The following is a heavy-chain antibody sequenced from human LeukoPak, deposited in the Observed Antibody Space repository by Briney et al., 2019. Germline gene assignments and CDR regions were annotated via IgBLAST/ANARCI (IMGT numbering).Heavy chain of an antibody. V-gene: IGHV3-30*18. D-gene: IGHD1-26*01. CDR2: ISYDGSNK. J-gene: IGHJ4*02. Sequence: GGSLRLSCAASGFTFSSYGMHWDRQAPGKGLEWVAVISYDGSNKYYADSVSGRFTISRDNSKNTPSLQMNSLRAEDTAVYYCAKSPSGRSRISRFDYWGQGILVTVSS. CDR3: AKSPSGRSRISRFDY. CDR1: GFTFSSYG.